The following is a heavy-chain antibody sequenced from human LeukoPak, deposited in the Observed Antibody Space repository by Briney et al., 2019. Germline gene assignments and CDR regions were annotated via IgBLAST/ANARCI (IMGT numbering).Heavy chain of an antibody. CDR1: GYSFTSYW. CDR3: ARLVGYSYGYIAGIDY. V-gene: IGHV5-51*01. D-gene: IGHD5-18*01. J-gene: IGHJ4*02. Sequence: GESLKISCKGSGYSFTSYWIRWVRQMPGKGLEWMGIIYPGDSDTRYSPSFQGQVTISADKSISTAYLQWSSLKASDTAMYYCARLVGYSYGYIAGIDYWGQGTLVTVSS. CDR2: IYPGDSDT.